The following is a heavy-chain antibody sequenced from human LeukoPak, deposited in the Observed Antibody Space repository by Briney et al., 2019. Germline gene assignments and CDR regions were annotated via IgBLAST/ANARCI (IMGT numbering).Heavy chain of an antibody. J-gene: IGHJ4*02. D-gene: IGHD3-22*01. Sequence: GGSLRLSCAASGFTFSSYAMSWVRQVPGKGLEWVSAISGSGGSTYYADSVKGRFTISRDNSKNTLYLQMNSLRAEDTAVYYCATNYYDSSGYYYRVDYWGQGTLVTVSS. CDR1: GFTFSSYA. CDR3: ATNYYDSSGYYYRVDY. CDR2: ISGSGGST. V-gene: IGHV3-23*01.